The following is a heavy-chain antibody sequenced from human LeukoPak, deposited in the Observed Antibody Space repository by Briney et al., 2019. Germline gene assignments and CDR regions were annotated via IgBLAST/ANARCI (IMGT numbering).Heavy chain of an antibody. CDR3: ARGQITGYSSSWYAVDV. D-gene: IGHD6-13*01. CDR1: GGSFSGYY. J-gene: IGHJ6*02. CDR2: INHSGST. V-gene: IGHV4-34*01. Sequence: SETLSLTCAVYGGSFSGYYWSWIRQPPGKGLEWIGEINHSGSTNYNPTLKSRVTISVDTSKNQFSLKLSSVTAADTAVYYCARGQITGYSSSWYAVDVWGQGTTVTVSS.